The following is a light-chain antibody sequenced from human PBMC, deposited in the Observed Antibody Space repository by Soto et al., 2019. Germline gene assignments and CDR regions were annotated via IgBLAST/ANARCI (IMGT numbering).Light chain of an antibody. CDR1: QSISGS. J-gene: IGKJ1*01. CDR2: EAS. CDR3: QQYNGYWT. Sequence: DIPMTQSPSTLSASVGDRVTITCRASQSISGSLAGYQQKPGKAPKLLIYEASNLKSGVPSRFSGSGSGTEYTLTISSLQPDDSASYYCQQYNGYWTFGQGTRVEIK. V-gene: IGKV1-5*03.